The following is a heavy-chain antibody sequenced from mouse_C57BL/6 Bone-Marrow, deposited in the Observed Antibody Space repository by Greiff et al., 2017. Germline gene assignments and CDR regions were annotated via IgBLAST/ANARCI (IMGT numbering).Heavy chain of an antibody. J-gene: IGHJ4*01. CDR3: ARSLYYSNSYAMDY. V-gene: IGHV1-42*01. Sequence: VQLQQSGPELVKPEASVKISCKASGYSFTGYYMNWVKQSPEKSLEWIGEINPSTGGTTYNQKFKAKATLTVDKSSSTAYMQLKSLTSEDSAVYYCARSLYYSNSYAMDYWGQGTSVTVSS. D-gene: IGHD2-5*01. CDR2: INPSTGGT. CDR1: GYSFTGYY.